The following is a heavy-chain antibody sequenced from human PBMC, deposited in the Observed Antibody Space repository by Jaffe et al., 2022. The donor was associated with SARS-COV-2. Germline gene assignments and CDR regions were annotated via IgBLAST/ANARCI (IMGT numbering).Heavy chain of an antibody. D-gene: IGHD4-17*01. CDR2: IYPGDSDT. CDR3: ASSGRMTTVTTDAFDI. J-gene: IGHJ3*02. CDR1: GYSFTSYW. Sequence: EVQLVQSGAEVKKPGESLKISCKGSGYSFTSYWIGWVRQMPGKGLEWMGIIYPGDSDTRYSPSFQGQVTISADKSISTAYLQWSSLKASDTAMYYCASSGRMTTVTTDAFDIWGQGTMVTVSS. V-gene: IGHV5-51*01.